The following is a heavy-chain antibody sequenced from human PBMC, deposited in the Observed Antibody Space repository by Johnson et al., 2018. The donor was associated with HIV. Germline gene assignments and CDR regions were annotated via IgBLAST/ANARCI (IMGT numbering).Heavy chain of an antibody. J-gene: IGHJ3*01. V-gene: IGHV3-20*04. CDR2: IHWNGGST. CDR1: GFTFDDYG. Sequence: VQLVESGGRVVRPGGSLRLSCVASGFTFDDYGMSWVRQAPGKGLEWVSGIHWNGGSTGYAESVKGRFTISRDNAKNSLYLQMNSLRAEDTALYYCARDSTPWGGEHVGYAFDLWGRGTLVTISS. CDR3: ARDSTPWGGEHVGYAFDL. D-gene: IGHD4-17*01.